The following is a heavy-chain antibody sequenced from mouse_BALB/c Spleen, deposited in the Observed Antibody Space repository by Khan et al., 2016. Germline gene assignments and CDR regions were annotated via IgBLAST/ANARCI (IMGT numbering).Heavy chain of an antibody. Sequence: VQLQQSGAELVRSGASVKLSCTASGFNIKAYYMHWVKQRPEQGLEWIGWIDPENGDTEYAPKFLGKATMTADTSSTTAYLQLSSMTSDDSDVYYCNADQLSAYWGQGTLVTVSA. J-gene: IGHJ3*01. CDR1: GFNIKAYY. D-gene: IGHD4-1*02. V-gene: IGHV14-4*02. CDR3: NADQLSAY. CDR2: IDPENGDT.